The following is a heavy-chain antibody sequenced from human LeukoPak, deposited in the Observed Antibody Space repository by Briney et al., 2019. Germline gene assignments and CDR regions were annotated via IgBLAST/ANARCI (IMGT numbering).Heavy chain of an antibody. J-gene: IGHJ2*01. V-gene: IGHV4-39*01. Sequence: SETLSLTCNVSGGSISSSSYYWGWIRQPPGEGLEWIGSIYYSGSTYYSPSLKSRVTISVDTSKNLFSLKLSSVTAADTAIYSCARHCSSISCYNGYFDLWGRGTLVTVSS. D-gene: IGHD2-2*02. CDR3: ARHCSSISCYNGYFDL. CDR2: IYYSGST. CDR1: GGSISSSSYY.